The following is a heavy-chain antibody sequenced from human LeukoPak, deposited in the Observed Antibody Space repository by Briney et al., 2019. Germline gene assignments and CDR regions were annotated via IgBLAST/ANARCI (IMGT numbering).Heavy chain of an antibody. Sequence: SETLSLTCTVSGGSISSGGYYWSWIRQHPGKGLEWIGYIYYSGSTYYNPSLKSRVTISVDTSKNQFSLKLSSVTAADTAVYYCARDTGYCSSTSCYRRSNAFDIWGQGTMVTVSS. V-gene: IGHV4-31*03. CDR1: GGSISSGGYY. D-gene: IGHD2-2*01. J-gene: IGHJ3*02. CDR3: ARDTGYCSSTSCYRRSNAFDI. CDR2: IYYSGST.